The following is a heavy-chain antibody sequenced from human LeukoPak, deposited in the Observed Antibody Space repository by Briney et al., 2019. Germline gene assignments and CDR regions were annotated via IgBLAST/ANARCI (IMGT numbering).Heavy chain of an antibody. J-gene: IGHJ3*02. Sequence: ASVKVSCKASGYTFTGYYMHWVREAPGQGLELMGWINPNSGGTNYAQKFQGRVTMTWDTSISTAYMELSRLRSDDTAVYYCARGDYDSSGYAFDIWGQGTMVTVSS. CDR3: ARGDYDSSGYAFDI. D-gene: IGHD3-22*01. V-gene: IGHV1-2*02. CDR1: GYTFTGYY. CDR2: INPNSGGT.